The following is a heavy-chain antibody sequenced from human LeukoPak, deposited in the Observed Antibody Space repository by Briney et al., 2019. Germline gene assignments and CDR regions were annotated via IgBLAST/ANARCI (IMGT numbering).Heavy chain of an antibody. CDR2: INPNSGCT. V-gene: IGHV1-2*07. CDR1: GYTFTSYY. D-gene: IGHD6-13*01. J-gene: IGHJ4*02. Sequence: GASVKVSCKASGYTFTSYYMHWVRQAPGQGLEWMGWINPNSGCTNYASKFQDRVTMSRDTSISTAYMELSRLRYDDTAVYNCAGDRSITAAGTATGYWGQGTLVTVSS. CDR3: AGDRSITAAGTATGY.